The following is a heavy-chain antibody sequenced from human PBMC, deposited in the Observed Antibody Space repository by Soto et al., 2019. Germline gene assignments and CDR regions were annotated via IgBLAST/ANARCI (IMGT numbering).Heavy chain of an antibody. J-gene: IGHJ5*02. CDR3: ARTANWLDP. Sequence: SETLSLTCTVSVGSISSTSYHWGWIRQPPGKGLEWIGNTHYTGSAYHNPSLKSRVTISVDTSKNQVSLKLSSVTATDTAVYYCARTANWLDPWGQGTLVTVSS. V-gene: IGHV4-39*01. CDR1: VGSISSTSYH. CDR2: THYTGSA.